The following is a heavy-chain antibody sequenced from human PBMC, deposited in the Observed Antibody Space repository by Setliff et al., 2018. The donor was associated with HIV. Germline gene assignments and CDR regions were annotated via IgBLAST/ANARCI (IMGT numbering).Heavy chain of an antibody. CDR1: GFSFRSYA. CDR2: ITGSGGST. Sequence: GGSLRLSCKASGFSFRSYAMSWVRQAPGKGLEWVSGITGSGGSTYYADSVKGRSTISRDNSGDKLYLHINSLRAEDTAVYYCAKASRGEYYDNSGFFVTYFDYWGQGKLVTVSS. CDR3: AKASRGEYYDNSGFFVTYFDY. V-gene: IGHV3-23*01. D-gene: IGHD3-22*01. J-gene: IGHJ4*02.